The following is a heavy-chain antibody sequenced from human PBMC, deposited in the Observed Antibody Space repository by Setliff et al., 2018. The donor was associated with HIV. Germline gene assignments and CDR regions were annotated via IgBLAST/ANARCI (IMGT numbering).Heavy chain of an antibody. D-gene: IGHD3-22*01. CDR2: IAGHNGDT. V-gene: IGHV1-18*01. CDR3: VRVDNYFDTTGYYPYFDY. J-gene: IGHJ4*02. CDR1: GYTFISFG. Sequence: ASVKVSCKTSGYTFISFGISWVRRAPGQGLEWMGWIAGHNGDTKYDQMLQGRVTVAADISTSTVYTELRSLRSDDTAMYYCVRVDNYFDTTGYYPYFDYWGQGTQVTVSS.